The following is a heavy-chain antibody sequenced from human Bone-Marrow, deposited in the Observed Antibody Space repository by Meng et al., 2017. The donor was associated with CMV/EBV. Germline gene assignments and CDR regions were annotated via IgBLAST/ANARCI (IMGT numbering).Heavy chain of an antibody. CDR2: IGTAGAT. J-gene: IGHJ6*02. CDR3: ARGRVSSSWSYYYYYYGMDV. CDR1: GFTFSSYD. Sequence: GGSLRLSCAASGFTFSSYDMHWVRQATGKGLEWVSAIGTAGATYYPGSVKGRFTISRENAKNSLHLQMNSLRAGDTAVYYCARGRVSSSWSYYYYYYGMDVWGQGTTVTFSS. V-gene: IGHV3-13*01. D-gene: IGHD6-13*01.